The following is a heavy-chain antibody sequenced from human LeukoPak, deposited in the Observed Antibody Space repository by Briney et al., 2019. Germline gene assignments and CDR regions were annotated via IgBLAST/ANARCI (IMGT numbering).Heavy chain of an antibody. J-gene: IGHJ4*02. CDR1: GYTFTSYG. CDR2: ISAYNGNT. D-gene: IGHD6-13*01. CDR3: ARAAQPPPYGRSWSDY. Sequence: ASVKVSCKASGYTFTSYGISWVRQAPGQGLEWMGWISAYNGNTNYAQKLQGRVTMTTDTSTSTAYMELRSLRSDDTAVYYCARAAQPPPYGRSWSDYWGQGTLVTVSA. V-gene: IGHV1-18*01.